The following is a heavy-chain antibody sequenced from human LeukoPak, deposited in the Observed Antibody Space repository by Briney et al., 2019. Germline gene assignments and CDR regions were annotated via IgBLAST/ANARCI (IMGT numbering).Heavy chain of an antibody. J-gene: IGHJ5*02. V-gene: IGHV3-23*01. Sequence: GRSLRLFCAVSGLTFSSYAMSWVRQAPGRGLECVSGIGFGGKTYYADSVKGRFTSSRDNSKATLYLQLNSLRAEDTAIYYCAKQKSGYYTVSQFDPWGQGTLVTVSS. CDR2: IGFGGKT. CDR1: GLTFSSYA. CDR3: AKQKSGYYTVSQFDP. D-gene: IGHD3-3*01.